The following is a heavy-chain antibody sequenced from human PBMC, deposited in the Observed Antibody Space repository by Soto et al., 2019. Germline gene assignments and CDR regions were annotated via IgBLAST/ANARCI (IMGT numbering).Heavy chain of an antibody. CDR2: IIPIFGTA. CDR1: GGTFSSYA. Sequence: SVKVSCKASGGTFSSYAISWVRQAPGQGLEWMGGIIPIFGTANYAQKFQGRVTITADESTSTAYMELSSLRSEDTAVYYCAYMVPVGATDAFDSWGQGTRVTVAS. V-gene: IGHV1-69*13. D-gene: IGHD2-8*01. CDR3: AYMVPVGATDAFDS. J-gene: IGHJ3*02.